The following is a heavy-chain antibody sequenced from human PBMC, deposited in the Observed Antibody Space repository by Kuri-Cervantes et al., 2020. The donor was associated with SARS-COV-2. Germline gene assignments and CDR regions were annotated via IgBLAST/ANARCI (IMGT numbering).Heavy chain of an antibody. D-gene: IGHD5-24*01. CDR3: AREGERWLQFDFV. CDR2: IWYDGSNT. Sequence: GESLKISCAVSGFTFSSYAMHWVRQAPGKGLEWVAVIWYDGSNTYYADSVEGRFTISRDNSKNTLYLQMNNLRAEDTAVYYCAREGERWLQFDFVWGQGTLVTVSS. CDR1: GFTFSSYA. J-gene: IGHJ4*02. V-gene: IGHV3-33*01.